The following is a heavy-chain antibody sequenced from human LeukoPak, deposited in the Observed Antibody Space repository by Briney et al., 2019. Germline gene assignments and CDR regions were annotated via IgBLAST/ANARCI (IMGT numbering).Heavy chain of an antibody. CDR2: ISSSGSSI. CDR1: GFSFSDYY. CDR3: ARARDGYNSGAFDI. D-gene: IGHD5-24*01. Sequence: GGSLRLSCAASGFSFSDYYMTWIRQAPGKGLEWISYISSSGSSIYYADSVKGRFTISRDNAKTSLYLQMNSLRAEDTAVYYCARARDGYNSGAFDIWGQGTMVTVSS. V-gene: IGHV3-11*04. J-gene: IGHJ3*02.